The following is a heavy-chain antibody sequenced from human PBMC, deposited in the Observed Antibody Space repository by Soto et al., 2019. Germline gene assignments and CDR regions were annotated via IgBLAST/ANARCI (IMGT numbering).Heavy chain of an antibody. D-gene: IGHD6-13*01. Sequence: PWESLTISCRSSSYTFSHFCIAWVRHLPGKGLEWMGIIYPGDHETRYSPSFHGKVTISADKSINTAYLQWSSLEASDSAFYYCARSPRSSPYFDYWGQGALVTVSS. CDR2: IYPGDHET. J-gene: IGHJ4*02. CDR1: SYTFSHFC. V-gene: IGHV5-51*01. CDR3: ARSPRSSPYFDY.